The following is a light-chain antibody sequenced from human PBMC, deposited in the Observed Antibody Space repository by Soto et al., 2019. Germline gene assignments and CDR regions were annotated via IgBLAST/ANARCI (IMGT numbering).Light chain of an antibody. CDR3: QQFSSYPLT. CDR1: QSVSSY. V-gene: IGKV3-11*01. Sequence: EIVLTQSPATLSLSPGERATLSCRASQSVSSYLAWYQQKPGXAPRXLXYXASSRATGIPDRFSGGGSGTDFTLTISRLEPEDFAVYYCQQFSSYPLTFGGGTKVDIK. CDR2: XAS. J-gene: IGKJ4*01.